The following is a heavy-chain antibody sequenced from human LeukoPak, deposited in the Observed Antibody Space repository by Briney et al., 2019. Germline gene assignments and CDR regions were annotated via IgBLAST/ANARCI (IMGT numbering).Heavy chain of an antibody. J-gene: IGHJ6*03. CDR3: ARITIFGVVGYYYYMDV. CDR2: IYYSGST. V-gene: IGHV4-59*01. CDR1: GGSMSSYY. D-gene: IGHD3-3*01. Sequence: ASETLSLTCTVSGGSMSSYYWSWIRQPPGKGLGWIGYIYYSGSTNYNPSLKSRVTISVDTSKNQFSLKLSSVTAADTAVYYCARITIFGVVGYYYYMDVWGKGTTVTVSS.